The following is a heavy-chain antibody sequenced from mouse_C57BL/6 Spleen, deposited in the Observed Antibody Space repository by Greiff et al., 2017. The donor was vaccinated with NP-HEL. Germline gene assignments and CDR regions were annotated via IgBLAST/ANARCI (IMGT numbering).Heavy chain of an antibody. D-gene: IGHD4-1*01. V-gene: IGHV1-59*01. CDR1: GYTFTSYW. CDR3: AREGTGRSAMDY. Sequence: QVQLQQPGAELVRPGTSVKLSCKASGYTFTSYWMHWVKQRPGQGLEWIGVIDPSDSYTNYNQKFKGKATLTVDTSSSTAYMQLSSLTSEDSAVYYCAREGTGRSAMDYWGQGTSVTVSS. CDR2: IDPSDSYT. J-gene: IGHJ4*01.